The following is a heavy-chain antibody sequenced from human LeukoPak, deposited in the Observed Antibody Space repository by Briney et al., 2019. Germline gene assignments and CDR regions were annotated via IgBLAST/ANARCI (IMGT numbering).Heavy chain of an antibody. CDR3: ARGLDWNYADY. Sequence: SETLSLTCTVSGGSISSYYWSWIRQPAGKGLEWIGRIYSSGSTNYNPSLKSRVTMSVDTSKNQFSLIVISVTAADTAVYYCARGLDWNYADYWGQGTLVTVSS. D-gene: IGHD1-7*01. V-gene: IGHV4-4*07. CDR2: IYSSGST. J-gene: IGHJ4*02. CDR1: GGSISSYY.